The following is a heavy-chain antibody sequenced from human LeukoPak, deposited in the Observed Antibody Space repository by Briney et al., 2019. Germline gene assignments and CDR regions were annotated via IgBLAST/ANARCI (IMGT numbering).Heavy chain of an antibody. Sequence: ASVKVSCKASGYTFTTYAMNWVRQAPGQGLEWMGWINTNTGNPTYAQGFTGRFVFSLDTCVSTAYLQISSLKAEDTAVYYCARGLSQWLVPFDYWGQGTLVTVSS. D-gene: IGHD6-19*01. CDR3: ARGLSQWLVPFDY. CDR2: INTNTGNP. V-gene: IGHV7-4-1*02. CDR1: GYTFTTYA. J-gene: IGHJ4*02.